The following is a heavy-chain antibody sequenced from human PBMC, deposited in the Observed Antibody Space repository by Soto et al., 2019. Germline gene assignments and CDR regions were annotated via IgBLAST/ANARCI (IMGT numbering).Heavy chain of an antibody. D-gene: IGHD2-21*01. Sequence: QVQLQESGPGLVKASQTLSLTCIVSGDSISSGDYYWSWIRQHPGKGLEWIGQIHYSGSTYYNPSLMRRVTISVDTSKNQFSLRLSSVTAADTAVYYCARDTRVAFSYFDNWGQGALVTVSS. CDR2: IHYSGST. V-gene: IGHV4-31*03. J-gene: IGHJ4*02. CDR3: ARDTRVAFSYFDN. CDR1: GDSISSGDYY.